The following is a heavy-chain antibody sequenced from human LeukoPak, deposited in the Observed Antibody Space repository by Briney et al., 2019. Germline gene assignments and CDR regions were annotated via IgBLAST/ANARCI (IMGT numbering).Heavy chain of an antibody. J-gene: IGHJ4*02. CDR1: VYTFTCYG. Sequence: ASVKFCCTASVYTFTCYGISWVRQATGQGLEWMGWISAYNGNTNYAQKLQGRVTMTTDTSTSTAYMELRSLRSDDTAVYYCARGGIQLWLQIFDYWGQGTLVTVSS. D-gene: IGHD5-18*01. V-gene: IGHV1-18*01. CDR3: ARGGIQLWLQIFDY. CDR2: ISAYNGNT.